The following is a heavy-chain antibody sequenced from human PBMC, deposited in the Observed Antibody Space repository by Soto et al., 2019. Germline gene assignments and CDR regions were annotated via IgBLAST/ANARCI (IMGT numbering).Heavy chain of an antibody. CDR2: VSYSGST. D-gene: IGHD6-19*01. CDR1: GGSISNSSYL. V-gene: IGHV4-39*01. Sequence: LSLTCTVSGGSISNSSYLWGWIRQPPGKGLQWIGSVSYSGSTYYNPSLKSRVTISVDTSKTQSSLRLSSVTAADTAVYYCSRIAVSGPITGIDYWGQGALVTVSS. J-gene: IGHJ4*02. CDR3: SRIAVSGPITGIDY.